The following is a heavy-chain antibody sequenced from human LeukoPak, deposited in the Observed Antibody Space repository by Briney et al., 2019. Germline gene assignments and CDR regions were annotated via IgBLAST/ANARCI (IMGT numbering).Heavy chain of an antibody. V-gene: IGHV4-59*08. CDR2: IYNSGSS. CDR1: GASISSYY. CDR3: ARSGRYYESSGYYYVAY. J-gene: IGHJ4*02. Sequence: SETLSLTCTVSGASISSYYWSWIRQPPGKGLEWIGYIYNSGSSNYNPSLKSRVTISVDTSKNQFSLKLSSVTAADTVVYFCARSGRYYESSGYYYVAYWGQGTLVTVSS. D-gene: IGHD3-22*01.